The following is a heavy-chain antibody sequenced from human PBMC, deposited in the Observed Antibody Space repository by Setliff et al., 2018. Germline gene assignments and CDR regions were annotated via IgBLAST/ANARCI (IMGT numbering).Heavy chain of an antibody. D-gene: IGHD3-16*01. V-gene: IGHV1-69*13. CDR2: IIPIFGSA. CDR3: ARVGFRGVMSAYFDY. J-gene: IGHJ4*02. CDR1: GGTFNSYA. Sequence: SVKVSCKASGGTFNSYAISWVRQAPGQGLEWMGGIIPIFGSANYARKFQGRVTVTADESTSTAYMELSSLTSDDTAVYYCARVGFRGVMSAYFDYWGQGTLVTVSS.